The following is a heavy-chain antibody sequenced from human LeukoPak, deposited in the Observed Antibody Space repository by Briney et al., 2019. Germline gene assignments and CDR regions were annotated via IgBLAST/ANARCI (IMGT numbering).Heavy chain of an antibody. V-gene: IGHV4-59*01. CDR1: GVSISSYY. Sequence: SETLSLTCTVSGVSISSYYWSWIRQPPGKGLEWIGYIYYTGSTNYNPSLKSRVTISVDTSKNQFSLKLSSVTAADTAVYYCGRGTSWSYYYMDVWGKGTTVTVSS. D-gene: IGHD2-2*01. CDR3: GRGTSWSYYYMDV. CDR2: IYYTGST. J-gene: IGHJ6*03.